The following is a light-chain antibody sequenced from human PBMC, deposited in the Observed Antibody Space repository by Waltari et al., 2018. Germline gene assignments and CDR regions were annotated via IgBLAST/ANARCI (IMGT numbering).Light chain of an antibody. CDR3: QSYDTSLSVV. CDR2: GTS. CDR1: GSNLGAGYD. J-gene: IGLJ2*01. Sequence: QSVLTQPPSVSGAPGQRVSISCTGSGSNLGAGYDVHWYQQHPGKAPKLLIYGTSTRPPGVPDRFFGSQSGTSASLAITALQAEDEAEYYCQSYDTSLSVVFGGGTKLTVI. V-gene: IGLV1-40*01.